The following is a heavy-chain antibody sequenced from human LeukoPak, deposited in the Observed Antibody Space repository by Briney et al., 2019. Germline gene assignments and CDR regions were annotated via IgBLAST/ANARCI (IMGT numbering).Heavy chain of an antibody. CDR1: GFTFSNYV. V-gene: IGHV3-23*01. Sequence: GGSLRLSCAASGFTFSNYVMSWVRQAPGKGLEWVSGISSSGGSTYYADSVKGRFTISRDNSKNTLYLQMNSLRAEDTAVYYCAKRRVVGATIGAFNMWGQGTMVIVSS. CDR2: ISSSGGST. CDR3: AKRRVVGATIGAFNM. D-gene: IGHD1-26*01. J-gene: IGHJ3*02.